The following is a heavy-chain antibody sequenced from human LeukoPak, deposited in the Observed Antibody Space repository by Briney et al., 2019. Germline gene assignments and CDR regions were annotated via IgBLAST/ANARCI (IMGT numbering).Heavy chain of an antibody. J-gene: IGHJ6*01. V-gene: IGHV3-53*01. Sequence: GGSLRLSCAAPGFTVSSNYMSWVRRAPGKGLGWVSVIYSDGSTYYAVSVQGRFSPSRVNAKNTLYLQMNSLRAEDTAVYYCAREEGSYGKGHYGMDVWGQGTTGTVSS. CDR1: GFTVSSNY. CDR3: AREEGSYGKGHYGMDV. D-gene: IGHD2-15*01. CDR2: IYSDGST.